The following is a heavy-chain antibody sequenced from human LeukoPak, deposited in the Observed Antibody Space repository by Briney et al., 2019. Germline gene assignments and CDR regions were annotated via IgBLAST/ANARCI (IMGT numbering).Heavy chain of an antibody. Sequence: GGSLRLSCAAAAFTVSSNYMSWVRQAPGKGLEWVSAIYSGGTTYYADSVKARFTITRDNSTNTLYLKMNSLRAEDTAVYYCARGSSTGYGYFDYWGQGTLVTVSS. CDR2: IYSGGTT. D-gene: IGHD2-2*01. CDR1: AFTVSSNY. J-gene: IGHJ4*02. CDR3: ARGSSTGYGYFDY. V-gene: IGHV3-66*02.